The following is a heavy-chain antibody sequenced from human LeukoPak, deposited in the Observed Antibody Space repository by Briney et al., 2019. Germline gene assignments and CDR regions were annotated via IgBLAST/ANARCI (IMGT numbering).Heavy chain of an antibody. J-gene: IGHJ5*02. CDR2: INPNSGDT. V-gene: IGHV1-2*02. D-gene: IGHD3-10*01. CDR3: ARPTLQTLGA. CDR1: GYTLTELS. Sequence: ASVKVSCKVSGYTLTELSMHWVRQAPGQGLEWMGWINPNSGDTNYAQKFQGRVTMTRDTSISTAYMDLSSLRSDDTAVYYCARPTLQTLGAWGQGTLVTVSS.